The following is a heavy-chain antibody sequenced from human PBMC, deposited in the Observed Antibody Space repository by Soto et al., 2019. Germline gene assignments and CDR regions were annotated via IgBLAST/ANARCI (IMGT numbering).Heavy chain of an antibody. CDR2: IYYSGST. V-gene: IGHV4-39*01. CDR1: GGSISSSSYY. Sequence: QLQLRESGPGLVKPSETLSLTCTVSGGSISSSSYYWGWIRQPPGKGLEWIGSIYYSGSTYYNPSLKSRVTISVDTSKNQFSLKLSSVTAADTAVYYCARTTSGYGFNDAFDIWGQGTMVTVSS. J-gene: IGHJ3*02. CDR3: ARTTSGYGFNDAFDI. D-gene: IGHD5-18*01.